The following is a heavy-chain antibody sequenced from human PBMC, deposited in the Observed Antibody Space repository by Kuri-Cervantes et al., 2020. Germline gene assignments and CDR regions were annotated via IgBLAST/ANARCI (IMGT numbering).Heavy chain of an antibody. Sequence: LTCAASGFTFSSYSMNWVRQAPGKGLEGVSSISSSSYYLYYAYSVKGRFIISRDNAKNSLYMQMNSLRAEDTAVYYCARDPAPLSASGDYWGQGTLVTVSS. V-gene: IGHV3-21*01. J-gene: IGHJ4*02. CDR2: ISSSSYYL. CDR3: ARDPAPLSASGDY. D-gene: IGHD3-10*01. CDR1: GFTFSSYS.